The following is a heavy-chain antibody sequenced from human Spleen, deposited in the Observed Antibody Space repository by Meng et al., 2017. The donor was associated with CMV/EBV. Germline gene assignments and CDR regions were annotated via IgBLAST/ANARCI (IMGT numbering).Heavy chain of an antibody. D-gene: IGHD6-13*01. CDR3: ARDRWPPGYYYDMDV. Sequence: GESLKISCAASGFTFSSYSMSWVRQAPGKGLEWVSVISASGGSAFYADSVKGRFTISRDNSENTLSLQMNSLRAEDTAVYYCARDRWPPGYYYDMDVWGQGTTVTVSS. J-gene: IGHJ6*02. CDR1: GFTFSSYS. CDR2: ISASGGSA. V-gene: IGHV3-23*01.